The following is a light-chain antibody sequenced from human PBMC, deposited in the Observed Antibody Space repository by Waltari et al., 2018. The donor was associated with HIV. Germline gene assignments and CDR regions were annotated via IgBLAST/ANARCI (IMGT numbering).Light chain of an antibody. V-gene: IGLV1-51*01. CDR2: QSN. Sequence: QSVLTQPPSVSAAPGQTVTISCSGGTSNIGSNHVAWNQHLPGSAPTLLIYQSNQRPSTIPDRFSGSKSGTSATLGITGLQTADEADNYCGTWDGSLSGVVFGGGTKVTVL. J-gene: IGLJ2*01. CDR1: TSNIGSNH. CDR3: GTWDGSLSGVV.